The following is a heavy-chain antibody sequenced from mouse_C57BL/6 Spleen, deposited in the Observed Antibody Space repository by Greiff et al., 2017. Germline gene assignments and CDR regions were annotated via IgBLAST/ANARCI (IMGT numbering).Heavy chain of an antibody. V-gene: IGHV1-42*01. CDR3: ARGDYYGSSYIDY. J-gene: IGHJ2*01. CDR2: INPSTGGT. Sequence: EVQLQESGPELVKPGASVKISCKASGYSFTGYYMNWVKQSPEKSLEWIGEINPSTGGTTYNQKFKAKATLTVDKSSSTAYMQLKSLTSEDSAVYYCARGDYYGSSYIDYWGQGTTLTVSS. D-gene: IGHD1-1*01. CDR1: GYSFTGYY.